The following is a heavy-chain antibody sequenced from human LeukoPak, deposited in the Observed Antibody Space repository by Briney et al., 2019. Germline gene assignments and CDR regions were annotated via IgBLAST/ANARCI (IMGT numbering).Heavy chain of an antibody. J-gene: IGHJ3*02. Sequence: PSETVSLTCAVCGGSFSGYYWSWIRQPPGRGREWIGEINHSGSTNYNPSLKSRVTISVDTSKNQFSLKLSSVTAADTAVYYCARSSIAVAGTENAFDIWGQGTMVTVSS. D-gene: IGHD6-19*01. CDR1: GGSFSGYY. CDR3: ARSSIAVAGTENAFDI. V-gene: IGHV4-34*01. CDR2: INHSGST.